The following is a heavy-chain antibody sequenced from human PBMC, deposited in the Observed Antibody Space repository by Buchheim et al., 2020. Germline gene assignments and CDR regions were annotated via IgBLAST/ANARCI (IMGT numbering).Heavy chain of an antibody. CDR2: IYYSGST. CDR3: ARQEIASRRYYYYGMDV. V-gene: IGHV4-39*01. J-gene: IGHJ6*02. D-gene: IGHD6-6*01. CDR1: GGSISSSSYY. Sequence: QLQLQESGPGLVKPSETLSLTCTVSGGSISSSSYYWGWIRQPTGKGLEWIGSIYYSGSTYYNPSLKSRVTISVDTSKNQFSLKLSAVTAADTAVYYCARQEIASRRYYYYGMDVWGQGTT.